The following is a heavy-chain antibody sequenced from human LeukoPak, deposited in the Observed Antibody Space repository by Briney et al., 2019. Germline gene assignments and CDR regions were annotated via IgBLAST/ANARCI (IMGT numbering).Heavy chain of an antibody. D-gene: IGHD3-22*01. CDR2: ISYDGSNK. V-gene: IGHV3-30-3*01. Sequence: PGGSLRLSCAASGFTFSSYAMHWVRQAPGKGLEWVAVISYDGSNKYYADSVKGRFTISRDNSKNTLYLQMNSLRAEDTAVYYCARDTMIVTPDAFDIWGQGTMVTVSS. CDR1: GFTFSSYA. CDR3: ARDTMIVTPDAFDI. J-gene: IGHJ3*02.